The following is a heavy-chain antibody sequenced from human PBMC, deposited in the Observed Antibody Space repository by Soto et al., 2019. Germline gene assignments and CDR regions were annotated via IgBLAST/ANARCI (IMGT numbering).Heavy chain of an antibody. D-gene: IGHD5-18*01. CDR1: GFTFSSYG. V-gene: IGHV1-18*01. CDR2: ISAYNGDT. Sequence: VQLLESGGGLVQPGGSLRLSCAASGFTFSSYGISWVRQAPGQGLEWMGWISAYNGDTNYAQKLQGRVTMTTDTSTSTAYMELRSLRSVDTAVYYCARDRGHSYAPAYWGQGTLVTVSS. CDR3: ARDRGHSYAPAY. J-gene: IGHJ4*02.